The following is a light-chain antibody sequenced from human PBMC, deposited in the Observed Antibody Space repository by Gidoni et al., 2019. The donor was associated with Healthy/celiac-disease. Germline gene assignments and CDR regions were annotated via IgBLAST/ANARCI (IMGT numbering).Light chain of an antibody. Sequence: ELVFTQSPATLSLSPGEIAPLSCRASHSVSSHLAWYQQNPGQATMLLIYDASNRATGIPARFSGSGSGTDSPPTISSLQPEDVAVYYRQQRSNWLTFGGGTKVEIK. CDR3: QQRSNWLT. CDR1: HSVSSH. J-gene: IGKJ4*01. CDR2: DAS. V-gene: IGKV3-11*01.